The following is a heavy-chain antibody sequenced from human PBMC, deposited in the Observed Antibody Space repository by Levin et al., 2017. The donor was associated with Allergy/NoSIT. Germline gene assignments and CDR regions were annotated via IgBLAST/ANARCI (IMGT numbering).Heavy chain of an antibody. Sequence: PGGSLRLSCAASGFTFSIYGIYWVRQAPGQGLEWVAIISSDGSYISYADSVKGRFTVSRDNSKNTLYLQMNSLRPEDTAVYYCTKGGDMDVWGKGTPVTVSS. D-gene: IGHD3-10*01. CDR2: ISSDGSYI. CDR3: TKGGDMDV. V-gene: IGHV3-30*18. CDR1: GFTFSIYG. J-gene: IGHJ6*03.